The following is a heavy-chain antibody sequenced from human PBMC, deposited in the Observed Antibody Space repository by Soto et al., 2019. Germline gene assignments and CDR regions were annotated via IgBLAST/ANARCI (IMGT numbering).Heavy chain of an antibody. V-gene: IGHV3-30*18. CDR1: GFTFSSYG. Sequence: QVQLVESGGGVVQPGRSLRLSCAASGFTFSSYGMHWVRQAPGKGLEWVAVISYDGNNKYYADSVKGRFTISRDNSKNTLYLQMNSLRAEDTVVYYCAKDEVLVVAVARDYYGMDVWGQGTTVTVSS. CDR3: AKDEVLVVAVARDYYGMDV. J-gene: IGHJ6*02. D-gene: IGHD2-15*01. CDR2: ISYDGNNK.